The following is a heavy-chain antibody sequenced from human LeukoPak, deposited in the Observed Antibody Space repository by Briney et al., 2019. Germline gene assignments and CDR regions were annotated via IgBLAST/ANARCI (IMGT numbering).Heavy chain of an antibody. V-gene: IGHV3-21*01. Sequence: GGSLRLSCAASEFTFSSYSMNWVRPAPGKGLEWVSSIRISSSYIYFADSIKGRFTISRDNAKNSLYLQMNSLRAEDTAVYYCATIRPKNWFDPWGQGTLVTVSS. CDR1: EFTFSSYS. CDR2: IRISSSYI. J-gene: IGHJ5*02. CDR3: ATIRPKNWFDP.